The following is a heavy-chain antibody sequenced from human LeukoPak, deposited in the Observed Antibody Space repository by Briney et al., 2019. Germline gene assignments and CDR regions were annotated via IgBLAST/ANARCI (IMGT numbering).Heavy chain of an antibody. D-gene: IGHD4-17*01. CDR2: ISYDGSNK. CDR1: GFTFSNYG. V-gene: IGHV3-30*04. Sequence: GGSLRLSCAASGFTFSNYGVHWVRQDPGKGLEWVAVISYDGSNKYYADSVKGRFTISRDNSKNTLYLQMNSLRAEDTAVYYCARGGRMTTVTKIDYWGQGTLVTVSS. CDR3: ARGGRMTTVTKIDY. J-gene: IGHJ4*02.